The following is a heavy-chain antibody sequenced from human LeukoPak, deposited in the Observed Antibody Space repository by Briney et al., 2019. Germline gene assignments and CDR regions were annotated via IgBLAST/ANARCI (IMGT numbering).Heavy chain of an antibody. CDR2: ISYDGSNK. CDR1: GFTFSSYG. J-gene: IGHJ4*02. Sequence: GRSLRLSCAASGFTFSSYGMHWVRQAPGKGLEWVAVISYDGSNKYYADSVKGRFTISRDNSKNTLYLQMNSLRAEDTAVYYCAKASSSWYPFIINDFDYWGQGTLVTVSS. CDR3: AKASSSWYPFIINDFDY. D-gene: IGHD6-13*01. V-gene: IGHV3-30*18.